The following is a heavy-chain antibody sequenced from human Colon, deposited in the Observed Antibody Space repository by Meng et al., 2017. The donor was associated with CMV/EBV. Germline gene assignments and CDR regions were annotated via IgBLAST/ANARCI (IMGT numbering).Heavy chain of an antibody. D-gene: IGHD3-22*01. CDR2: IYTGGST. Sequence: WGSLRLSCGVSGFTFSTYWMSWVRQAPGKGLEWVSTIYTGGSTYYADSVKGRFTISRDNSKNTLYLQMNSLRAEDTAVYYCARSYYDYSSGYFDCWGQGKLVTVSS. J-gene: IGHJ4*02. CDR3: ARSYYDYSSGYFDC. V-gene: IGHV3-53*01. CDR1: GFTFSTYW.